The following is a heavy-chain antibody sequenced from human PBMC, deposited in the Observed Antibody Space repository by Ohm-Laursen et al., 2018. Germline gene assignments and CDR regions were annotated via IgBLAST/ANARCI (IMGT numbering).Heavy chain of an antibody. Sequence: SVKVSCKASGYTLTTYVISWVRQAPGQGLEWMGWISAHTGNRNSAQKFQGRLTMTTDTSTNTAYMDLRSLRSDDTAVYYCAKVGPGIVGATLSGWFDPWGQGTLVTVSS. V-gene: IGHV1-18*01. D-gene: IGHD1-26*01. J-gene: IGHJ5*02. CDR3: AKVGPGIVGATLSGWFDP. CDR2: ISAHTGNR. CDR1: GYTLTTYV.